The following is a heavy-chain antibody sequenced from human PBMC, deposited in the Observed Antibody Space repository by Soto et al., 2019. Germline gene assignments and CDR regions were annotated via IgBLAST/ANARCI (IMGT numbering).Heavy chain of an antibody. CDR2: ISGSGGST. D-gene: IGHD3-10*01. CDR1: GFTFSSYA. V-gene: IGHV3-23*01. Sequence: PGGSLRLSCAASGFTFSSYAMSWFRQAPGKGLEWVSAISGSGGSTYYADSVKGRFTISRDNSKNTLYLQMNSLRAEDTAVYYCAKDYYGSGSYYNNLFDYWGQGTLVTVST. J-gene: IGHJ4*02. CDR3: AKDYYGSGSYYNNLFDY.